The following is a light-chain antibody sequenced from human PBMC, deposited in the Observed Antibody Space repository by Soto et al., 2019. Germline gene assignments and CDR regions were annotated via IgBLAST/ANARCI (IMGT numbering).Light chain of an antibody. J-gene: IGKJ1*01. CDR3: QQYNEWPSWT. Sequence: DIVMTQSPATLSVAPGERVTFSCMASQGVSRKLALYQHKPGQAPRLLIYAASTRATGIPARFSGSGSGTEFTLTISSLQSEDFAVYYCQQYNEWPSWTFGQGTKVDI. CDR2: AAS. CDR1: QGVSRK. V-gene: IGKV3-15*01.